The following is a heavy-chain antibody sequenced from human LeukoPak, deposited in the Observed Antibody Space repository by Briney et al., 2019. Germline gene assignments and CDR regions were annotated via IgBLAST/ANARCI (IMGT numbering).Heavy chain of an antibody. D-gene: IGHD6-13*01. Sequence: GGSLRLSCAASGNYWMHWVRQAPGKGLEWVSGISWNSGSIGYADSVKGRFTISRDNAKNSLYLQMNSLRAEDTALYYCAKDVQLVPAGYFQHWGQGTLVTVSS. CDR3: AKDVQLVPAGYFQH. CDR2: ISWNSGSI. J-gene: IGHJ1*01. CDR1: GNYW. V-gene: IGHV3-9*01.